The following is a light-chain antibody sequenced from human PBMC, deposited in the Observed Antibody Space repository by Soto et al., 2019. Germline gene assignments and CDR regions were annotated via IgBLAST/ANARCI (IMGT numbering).Light chain of an antibody. V-gene: IGKV3-20*01. Sequence: EIVLTQSPGTLSLSPGERATLSCRASQSVSSSSLAWYQQKPGQAPRLLIYAASSRATGIPDRFSGSGSGTDFTLTICRLEPEDFAVYYCQQCGSSSYTFGQGTKLEIK. CDR2: AAS. CDR1: QSVSSSS. CDR3: QQCGSSSYT. J-gene: IGKJ2*01.